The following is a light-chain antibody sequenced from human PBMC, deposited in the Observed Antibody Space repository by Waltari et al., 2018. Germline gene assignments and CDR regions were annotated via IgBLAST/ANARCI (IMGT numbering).Light chain of an antibody. Sequence: EIVLTQSPGSLSLSPGERATLSCRASQRVPNNYLAWYQQKPRPPPRLLIGGASSRATGIPDRCSGSASGTDFTLTISRLEPEDAAVYYCQQYGGSPTTFGQGTKLEIK. V-gene: IGKV3-20*01. J-gene: IGKJ2*01. CDR2: GAS. CDR3: QQYGGSPTT. CDR1: QRVPNNY.